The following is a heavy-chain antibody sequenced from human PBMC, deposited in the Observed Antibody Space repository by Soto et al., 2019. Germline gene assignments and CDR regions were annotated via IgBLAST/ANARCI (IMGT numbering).Heavy chain of an antibody. CDR3: ARERAYGSDAFDI. V-gene: IGHV3-21*01. D-gene: IGHD4-17*01. CDR1: GFTFSSYA. CDR2: ISSSSSYT. J-gene: IGHJ3*02. Sequence: GGSLRLSCAASGFTFSSYAMSWVRQAPGKGLEWVSAISSSSSYTYYADSVKGRFTISRDNAKNSLYLQMNSLRAEDSAVYYCARERAYGSDAFDIWGQGTMVTVSS.